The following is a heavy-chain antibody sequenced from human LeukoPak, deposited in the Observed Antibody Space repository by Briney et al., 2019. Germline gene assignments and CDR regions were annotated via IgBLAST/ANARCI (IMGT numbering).Heavy chain of an antibody. D-gene: IGHD6-13*01. CDR1: GFTFSSYW. J-gene: IGHJ4*02. V-gene: IGHV3-7*01. Sequence: GGSLRLSCAASGFTFSSYWMSWVRQAPGKGLEWVANIKQDGSEKYYVDSVKGRFTISGDNAKNSLYLQMNSLRAEDTAVYYCVRDFADSSSWTDYWGQGTLVTVSS. CDR2: IKQDGSEK. CDR3: VRDFADSSSWTDY.